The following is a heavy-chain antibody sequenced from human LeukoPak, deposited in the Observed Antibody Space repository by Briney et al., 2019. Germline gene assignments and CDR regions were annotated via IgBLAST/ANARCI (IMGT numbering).Heavy chain of an antibody. CDR2: ISYDGSNK. D-gene: IGHD2-21*02. CDR3: AKDSQGGGKYCGGDCYSTTKGHPLYYYYGVDV. Sequence: GGSLRLSCAASGFTFSSYGMHWVRRAPGKGLEWVAVISYDGSNKYYADSVKGRFTISRDNSKNTLYLQMNSLRAEDTAVYYCAKDSQGGGKYCGGDCYSTTKGHPLYYYYGVDVWGQGTTVTVSS. CDR1: GFTFSSYG. V-gene: IGHV3-30*18. J-gene: IGHJ6*02.